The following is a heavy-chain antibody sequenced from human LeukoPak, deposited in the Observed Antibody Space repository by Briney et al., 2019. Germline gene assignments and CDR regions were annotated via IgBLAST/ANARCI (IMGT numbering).Heavy chain of an antibody. D-gene: IGHD3-22*01. CDR2: IYYSGST. CDR1: GDSISSYY. CDR3: ARELENYYDSSGYYYD. J-gene: IGHJ4*02. Sequence: PSETLSLTCTVSGDSISSYYWRWIRHPPGKGLEWLGYIYYSGSTNYNPSLKSRVTISVDTSKNQFSLKLSSVTAADTAVYYCARELENYYDSSGYYYDWGQGTLVTVSS. V-gene: IGHV4-59*01.